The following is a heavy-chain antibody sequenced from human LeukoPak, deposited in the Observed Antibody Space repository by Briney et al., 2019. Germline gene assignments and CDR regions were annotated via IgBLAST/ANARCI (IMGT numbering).Heavy chain of an antibody. CDR2: INPSGGST. CDR3: ARQYSSSPTTRGNAFDI. CDR1: GYTFTSYY. Sequence: ASVKVSCKASGYTFTSYYMHWVRQAPGQGLEWMGIINPSGGSTSYAQKFQGRVTITRDMSTSTVYMELSSLRSEDTAVYYCARQYSSSPTTRGNAFDIWGQGTMVTVSS. D-gene: IGHD6-13*01. J-gene: IGHJ3*02. V-gene: IGHV1-46*01.